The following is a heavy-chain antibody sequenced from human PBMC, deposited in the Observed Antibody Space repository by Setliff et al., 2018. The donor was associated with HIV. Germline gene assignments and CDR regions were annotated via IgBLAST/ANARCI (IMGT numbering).Heavy chain of an antibody. CDR1: GGTFSSYA. CDR2: IIPIFSTT. Sequence: GASVKVSCKASGGTFSSYATSWVRQAPGQGLEWMGGIIPIFSTTNYAQKLQGRVTITADESTSTAYMELSSLKSDDTAVYYCARGPEEGDCSGGSCYGNFDPWGQGTLVTVSS. CDR3: ARGPEEGDCSGGSCYGNFDP. V-gene: IGHV1-69*13. D-gene: IGHD2-15*01. J-gene: IGHJ5*02.